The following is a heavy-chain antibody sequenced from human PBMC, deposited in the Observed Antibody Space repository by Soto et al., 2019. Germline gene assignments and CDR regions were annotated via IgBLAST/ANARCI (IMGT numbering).Heavy chain of an antibody. J-gene: IGHJ4*02. D-gene: IGHD3-22*01. Sequence: SVKVSCKASGYTFTSYAMNWVRQAPGQGLEWMGRIIPILGIANYAQKFQGRVTITADKSTSTAYMELSSLRSEDTAVYYCARGLHYDSISLDDYWGQGTLVTVSS. CDR2: IIPILGIA. CDR3: ARGLHYDSISLDDY. V-gene: IGHV1-69*04. CDR1: GYTFTSYA.